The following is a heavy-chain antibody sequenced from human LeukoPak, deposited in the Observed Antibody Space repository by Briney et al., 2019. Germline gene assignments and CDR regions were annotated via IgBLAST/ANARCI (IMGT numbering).Heavy chain of an antibody. CDR3: ARERIERYTYASSDFDY. J-gene: IGHJ4*02. Sequence: SETLSLTCTVSGGSISSYYWTWIRQPAGKGLEWIGYIYYSGSTNYNPSLKSRVTISVDTSKNQFSLKVTSVTAADTALYYCARERIERYTYASSDFDYWGRGTLVTVSS. D-gene: IGHD5-18*01. CDR1: GGSISSYY. V-gene: IGHV4-59*12. CDR2: IYYSGST.